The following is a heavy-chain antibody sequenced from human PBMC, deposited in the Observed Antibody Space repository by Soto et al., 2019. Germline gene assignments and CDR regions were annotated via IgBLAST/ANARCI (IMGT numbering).Heavy chain of an antibody. Sequence: SETLSLTCTVSGGSISSSSYYWGWIRQPPGKGLEWIGSIYYSGSTYYNPSLKSRVTISVDTSKNQFSLKLSSVTAADTAVYYCARPNYYYYGMDVWGQGTTVTVSS. J-gene: IGHJ6*02. CDR2: IYYSGST. CDR1: GGSISSSSYY. V-gene: IGHV4-39*01. CDR3: ARPNYYYYGMDV.